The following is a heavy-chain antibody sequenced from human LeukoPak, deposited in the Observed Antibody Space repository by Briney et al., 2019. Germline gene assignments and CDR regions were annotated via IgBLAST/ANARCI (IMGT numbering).Heavy chain of an antibody. CDR2: MSGGGGST. D-gene: IGHD2-2*01. Sequence: GGSLRLSCAASGFTFDDYGMSWVRQAPGKGLEWVSGMSGGGGSTYYADSVKGRFTISRDNSKNTLYLQMDSLRAEDPAVYYCATFQIVVVPAAEDFDYWGQGTLDTVSS. V-gene: IGHV3-23*01. J-gene: IGHJ4*02. CDR1: GFTFDDYG. CDR3: ATFQIVVVPAAEDFDY.